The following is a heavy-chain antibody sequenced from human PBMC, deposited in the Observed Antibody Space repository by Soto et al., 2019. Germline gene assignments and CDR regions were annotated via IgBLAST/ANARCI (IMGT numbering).Heavy chain of an antibody. J-gene: IGHJ6*02. Sequence: GASVKVSCKASGYTFTGYYMHWVRQAPGQGLEWMGWINPNSGGTNYAQKFQGRVTMTRDTSISTAYMELSRLRSDDTAVYYCARGVAARPWPPLVDVWGQGTTVTVSS. CDR3: ARGVAARPWPPLVDV. CDR1: GYTFTGYY. D-gene: IGHD6-6*01. CDR2: INPNSGGT. V-gene: IGHV1-2*02.